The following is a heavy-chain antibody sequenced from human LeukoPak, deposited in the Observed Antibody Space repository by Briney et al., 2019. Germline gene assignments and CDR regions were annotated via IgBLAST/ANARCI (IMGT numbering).Heavy chain of an antibody. CDR3: AKAYGTNGYYQLPIDF. Sequence: GGSLRLSCAASGFTFSSYAMSWVRQAPGKGLEWVSIINGSAYNADSVKGRFTISRDNSKNTLYLQMNSLRAEDTAVYYCAKAYGTNGYYQLPIDFWGQGTLVTVSS. V-gene: IGHV3-23*01. J-gene: IGHJ4*02. CDR2: INGSA. D-gene: IGHD3-22*01. CDR1: GFTFSSYA.